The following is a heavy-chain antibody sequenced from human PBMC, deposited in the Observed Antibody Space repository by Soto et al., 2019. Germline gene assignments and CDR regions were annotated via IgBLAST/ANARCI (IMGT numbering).Heavy chain of an antibody. J-gene: IGHJ6*03. CDR2: IYYSGSA. Sequence: SETLSLTCTVSGGSISSYYWSWIRQPPGKGLEWIGYIYYSGSANYNPSLKSRVTISVDTSKNQFSLKLSSVTAADTAFYYCARGDCSGGTCYLGYYYMDVWGKGTTVTVSS. V-gene: IGHV4-59*01. D-gene: IGHD2-15*01. CDR3: ARGDCSGGTCYLGYYYMDV. CDR1: GGSISSYY.